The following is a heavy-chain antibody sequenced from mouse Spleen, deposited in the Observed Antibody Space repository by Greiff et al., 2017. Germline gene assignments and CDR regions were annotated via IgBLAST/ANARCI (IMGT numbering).Heavy chain of an antibody. Sequence: VKLQESGAELVRPGASVTLSCKASGYTFTDYEMHWVKQTPVHGLEWIGAIDPETGGTAYNQKFKGKAILTADKSSSTAYMELRSLTSEDSAVYYCTRRVYYGNEDYWGQGTSVTVSS. CDR2: IDPETGGT. CDR1: GYTFTDYE. V-gene: IGHV1-15*01. D-gene: IGHD2-1*01. J-gene: IGHJ4*01. CDR3: TRRVYYGNEDY.